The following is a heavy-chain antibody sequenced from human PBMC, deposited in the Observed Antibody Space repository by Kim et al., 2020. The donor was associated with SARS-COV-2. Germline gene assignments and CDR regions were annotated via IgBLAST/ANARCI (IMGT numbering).Heavy chain of an antibody. Sequence: SETLSLTCTVSGGSISSGGYYWSWIRQHPGKGLEWIGYIYYSGSTYYNPSLKSRVTISVDTSKNQFSLKLSSVTAADTAVYYCARTDYGGNSGKAFDYWGQGTLVTVSS. CDR3: ARTDYGGNSGKAFDY. CDR1: GGSISSGGYY. V-gene: IGHV4-31*03. D-gene: IGHD4-17*01. CDR2: IYYSGST. J-gene: IGHJ4*02.